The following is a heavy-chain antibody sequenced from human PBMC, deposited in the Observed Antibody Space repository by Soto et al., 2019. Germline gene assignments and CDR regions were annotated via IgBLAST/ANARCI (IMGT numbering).Heavy chain of an antibody. V-gene: IGHV1-69*06. CDR1: GGTFSSYA. Sequence: SVKVSCKASGGTFSSYAISWVRQAPGQGLEWMGGIIPIFGTANYAQKFQGRVTITADKSTSTAYMELSSLRSEDTAVYYCAIDILTGYYKSPHAFDIWGQGTMVTVSS. J-gene: IGHJ3*02. CDR2: IIPIFGTA. D-gene: IGHD3-9*01. CDR3: AIDILTGYYKSPHAFDI.